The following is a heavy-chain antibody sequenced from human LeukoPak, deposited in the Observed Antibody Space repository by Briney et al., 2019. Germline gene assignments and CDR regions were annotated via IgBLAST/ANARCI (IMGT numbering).Heavy chain of an antibody. CDR1: GFTFSTYG. V-gene: IGHV3-23*01. Sequence: GGSLRLSCAASGFTFSTYGMSWVRQAPGKGLEWVSVISGSGGSTYYADSVKGRFTISRDNSKNTLYLQMNSLRVEDTAVYYCARDPYSGTYGNTYYYYMDVWGKGTTVTISS. J-gene: IGHJ6*03. CDR3: ARDPYSGTYGNTYYYYMDV. CDR2: ISGSGGST. D-gene: IGHD1-26*01.